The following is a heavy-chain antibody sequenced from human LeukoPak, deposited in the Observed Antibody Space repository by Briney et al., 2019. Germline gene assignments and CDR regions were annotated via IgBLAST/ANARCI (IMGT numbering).Heavy chain of an antibody. V-gene: IGHV3-48*03. CDR1: GFTFSSYE. CDR3: ARPRGYSDSGTYYAY. Sequence: PGGSLRLSCEVSGFTFSSYEMSWVRQAPGKGLEWVSYISTGGDTIHYADSVKGRFTISRDNAKKSLYLQMSSLRTEDTAVYYCARPRGYSDSGTYYAYWGQGTLVTVSA. D-gene: IGHD3-10*01. CDR2: ISTGGDTI. J-gene: IGHJ4*02.